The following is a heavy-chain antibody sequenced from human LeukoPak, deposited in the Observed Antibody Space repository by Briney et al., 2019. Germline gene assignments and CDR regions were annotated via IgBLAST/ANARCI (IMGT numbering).Heavy chain of an antibody. CDR3: ARVQVVPAARGYYYYMDV. CDR2: IIPILGIA. J-gene: IGHJ6*03. V-gene: IGHV1-69*04. CDR1: GGTFSSYA. Sequence: ASVKVSCKASGGTFSSYAISWVRQAPGQGLEWMGRIIPILGIANYAQKFQGRVTITADKSTSTAYMELSSLRSEDTAVYYCARVQVVPAARGYYYYMDVWGKGTTVTVSS. D-gene: IGHD2-2*01.